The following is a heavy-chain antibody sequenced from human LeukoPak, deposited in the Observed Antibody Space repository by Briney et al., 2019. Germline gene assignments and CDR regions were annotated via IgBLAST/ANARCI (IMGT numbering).Heavy chain of an antibody. Sequence: GGSLRLSCAASGFTFSSYAMSWVRQAPGKGLEWVSAISGSGGSTYYADSVKGRFTISRDNSKNTLYLQMNSLRAEDTAVYYCAKDVGDSSGWYLVHWGQGTLVTVSS. CDR3: AKDVGDSSGWYLVH. D-gene: IGHD6-19*01. CDR2: ISGSGGST. V-gene: IGHV3-23*01. CDR1: GFTFSSYA. J-gene: IGHJ4*02.